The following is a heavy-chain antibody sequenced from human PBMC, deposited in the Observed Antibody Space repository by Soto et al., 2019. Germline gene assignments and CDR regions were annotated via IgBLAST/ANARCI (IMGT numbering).Heavy chain of an antibody. Sequence: QVQLQESGPGLVKPSQTLSLTCTVSGGSISSGDYYWSWIHQPPGKGLEWIGYIYYSGSTYYNPSLKSRVTISVDTSKNQFSLKLSSVTAADTAVYYCARINYSSGWYGFLDYWGQGTLVTVSS. CDR1: GGSISSGDYY. CDR3: ARINYSSGWYGFLDY. J-gene: IGHJ4*02. D-gene: IGHD6-19*01. CDR2: IYYSGST. V-gene: IGHV4-30-4*01.